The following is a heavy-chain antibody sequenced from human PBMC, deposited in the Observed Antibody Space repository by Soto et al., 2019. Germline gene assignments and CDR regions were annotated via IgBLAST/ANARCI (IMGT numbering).Heavy chain of an antibody. CDR1: GGRVSSNCAG. J-gene: IGHJ4*01. D-gene: IGHD1-26*01. Sequence: PSRTLTCTMTGGRVSSNCAGGGWVRKSPSRGLEWLGRTYYRSKWYYEYAVSVRGRITINPDTSKNQYSLQLNSVTPEDTAVYFCARGEQYSGRIFDYWGQGTLVTVSS. CDR3: ARGEQYSGRIFDY. CDR2: TYYRSKWYY. V-gene: IGHV6-1*01.